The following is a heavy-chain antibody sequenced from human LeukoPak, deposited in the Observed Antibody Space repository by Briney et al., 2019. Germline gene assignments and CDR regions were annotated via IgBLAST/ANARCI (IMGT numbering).Heavy chain of an antibody. CDR3: ARGGYYGSGNDFRFDP. V-gene: IGHV4-59*01. CDR2: IPYSGST. J-gene: IGHJ5*02. CDR1: GGSITNYY. D-gene: IGHD3-10*01. Sequence: SETLSLTCTVSGGSITNYYWSWIRQPPGKGLEWIGYIPYSGSTKYKSSLKSRVTISVDTSKNQFSLKLTSVTAADTAVYFCARGGYYGSGNDFRFDPWGQGTLVTVSS.